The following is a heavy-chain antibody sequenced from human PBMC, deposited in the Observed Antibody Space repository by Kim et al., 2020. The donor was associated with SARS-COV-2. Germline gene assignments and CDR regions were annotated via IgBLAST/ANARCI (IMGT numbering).Heavy chain of an antibody. Sequence: GESLKISCKGSGYSFTSYWIGWVRQMPGKGLEWMGIIYPGDSDTRYSPSFQGQVTISADKSISTAYLPWSSLKASDTAMYYCARHPGGACSSTSCYKEGHYYYYGMDVWGQGTTVTVSS. J-gene: IGHJ6*02. CDR2: IYPGDSDT. D-gene: IGHD2-2*02. CDR1: GYSFTSYW. V-gene: IGHV5-51*01. CDR3: ARHPGGACSSTSCYKEGHYYYYGMDV.